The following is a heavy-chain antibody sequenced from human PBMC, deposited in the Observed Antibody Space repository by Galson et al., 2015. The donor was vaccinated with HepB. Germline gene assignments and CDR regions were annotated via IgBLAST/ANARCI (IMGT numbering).Heavy chain of an antibody. CDR3: ARDYDPGARPLGYFDL. CDR1: GVIFSSHA. D-gene: IGHD3-3*01. Sequence: SLRLSCAASGVIFSSHAMHWARQAPGKGLEWVALISYEGSEKYYMDSVKGRFTICRDNAKNSLYLQMNSLRAEDTAVYYCARDYDPGARPLGYFDLWGRGTLVTVSP. CDR2: ISYEGSEK. V-gene: IGHV3-30*04. J-gene: IGHJ2*01.